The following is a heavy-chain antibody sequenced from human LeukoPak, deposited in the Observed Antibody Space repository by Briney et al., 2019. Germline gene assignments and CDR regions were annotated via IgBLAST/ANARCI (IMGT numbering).Heavy chain of an antibody. J-gene: IGHJ4*02. CDR1: GYTFTSYD. CDR2: MNPNSSNT. Sequence: ASVKVSCKASGYTFTSYDINWVRQATGQGLEWMGWMNPNSSNTGYAQKFQGRVTMTRNTSISTAYMELSSLRSEDTAVYYCAPDYYGSGVNSNWGQGTLVTVSS. D-gene: IGHD3-10*01. V-gene: IGHV1-8*01. CDR3: APDYYGSGVNSN.